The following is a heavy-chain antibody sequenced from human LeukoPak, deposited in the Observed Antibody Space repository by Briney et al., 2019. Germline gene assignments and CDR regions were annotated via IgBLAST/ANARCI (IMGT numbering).Heavy chain of an antibody. CDR2: ISSGGSTI. D-gene: IGHD2-15*01. J-gene: IGHJ4*02. CDR1: GFTFSSYS. Sequence: GGSLRLSCAASGFTFSSYSMNWVRQAPGKGLEWVSYISSGGSTIYYADSVKGRFTTSRDNARNSLYLQMNSLRAEDTAVYYCAGYCSGGSCNAAGYWGQGTLVTVSS. CDR3: AGYCSGGSCNAAGY. V-gene: IGHV3-48*04.